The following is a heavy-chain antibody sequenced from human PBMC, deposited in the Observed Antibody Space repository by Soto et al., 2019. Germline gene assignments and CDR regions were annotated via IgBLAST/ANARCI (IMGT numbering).Heavy chain of an antibody. CDR1: GYSFTNYW. CDR2: IYPEDSET. Sequence: GESLKISCKGSGYSFTNYWIGWVRQMPGKDLEWIWIIYPEDSETRYSPSFQGLVTISVDKSISTAYLQWNSLQASDTAVYYCARSVEGASHGGYYLDNWGQGTLVTVSS. J-gene: IGHJ4*02. V-gene: IGHV5-51*01. CDR3: ARSVEGASHGGYYLDN. D-gene: IGHD1-26*01.